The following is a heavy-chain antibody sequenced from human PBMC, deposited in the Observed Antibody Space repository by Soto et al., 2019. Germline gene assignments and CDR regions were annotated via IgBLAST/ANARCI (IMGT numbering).Heavy chain of an antibody. Sequence: SETLSLTCTVSGDSVTSRSYYWTWVRQPPGKGREWIGYIYYSGNINYNPSPKSRLTITVDTSTNQFSLKLTSVTAADTAIYYCASGNIAASCTNFDPWGQGTLVTVSS. CDR1: GDSVTSRSYY. J-gene: IGHJ5*02. D-gene: IGHD6-25*01. V-gene: IGHV4-61*01. CDR3: ASGNIAASCTNFDP. CDR2: IYYSGNI.